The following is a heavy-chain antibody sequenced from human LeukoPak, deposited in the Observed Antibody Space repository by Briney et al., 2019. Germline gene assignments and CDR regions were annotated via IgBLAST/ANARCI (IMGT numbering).Heavy chain of an antibody. CDR3: AREVREYQLLGSIDY. Sequence: PGGSLRLSCAASGFTFSSYSMNWVRQAPGKGLEWVSSISSSSSYIYYADSVKGRFTISRDNAKNSLYLQMNSLRAEDTAVYYCAREVREYQLLGSIDYWGQGTLVTASS. CDR2: ISSSSSYI. CDR1: GFTFSSYS. D-gene: IGHD2-2*01. J-gene: IGHJ4*02. V-gene: IGHV3-21*01.